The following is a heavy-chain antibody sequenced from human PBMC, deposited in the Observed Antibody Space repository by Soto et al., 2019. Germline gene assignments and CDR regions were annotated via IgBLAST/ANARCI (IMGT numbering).Heavy chain of an antibody. D-gene: IGHD3-3*01. CDR1: GFPFSRYA. V-gene: IGHV3-23*01. CDR3: AKGKGNTIFGVDTLFDY. J-gene: IGHJ4*02. Sequence: EVQLLESGGGLVQPGGSLRLSCAASGFPFSRYAMSWVRQAPGKGLKWVSIISGSGGDTHYADSVEGRFTISRDNSKNTLDLEMTGLRAEYTAVYYCAKGKGNTIFGVDTLFDYWGQGTRVTVSS. CDR2: ISGSGGDT.